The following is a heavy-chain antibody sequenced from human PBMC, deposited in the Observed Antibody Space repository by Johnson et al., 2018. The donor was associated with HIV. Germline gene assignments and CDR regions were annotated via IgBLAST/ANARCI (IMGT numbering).Heavy chain of an antibody. J-gene: IGHJ3*02. D-gene: IGHD6-19*01. CDR2: IGTAGDT. Sequence: VQLVESGGGLVQPGGSLRLSCAASGFTFSSYDMHWVRQATGKGLEWVSAIGTAGDTYYPGSVKGRFTISRENAKNSLYMQMNSLRAEDTALYYCARGVGGAGDDAFDIWGQGTRVTVSS. CDR3: ARGVGGAGDDAFDI. CDR1: GFTFSSYD. V-gene: IGHV3-13*01.